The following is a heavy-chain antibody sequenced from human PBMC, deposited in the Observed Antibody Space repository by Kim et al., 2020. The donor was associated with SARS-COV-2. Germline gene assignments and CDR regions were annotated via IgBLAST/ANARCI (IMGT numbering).Heavy chain of an antibody. J-gene: IGHJ6*02. V-gene: IGHV3-43*02. CDR3: AKDHSPGFTVTSYYYGMDV. CDR2: ISGDGGST. D-gene: IGHD4-17*01. CDR1: GFTFDDYA. Sequence: GGSLRLSCAASGFTFDDYAMHWVRQAPGKGLEWVSLISGDGGSTYYADSVKGRFTISRDNSKNSLYLQMNSLRTEDTALYYCAKDHSPGFTVTSYYYGMDVWGQGTTVTVSS.